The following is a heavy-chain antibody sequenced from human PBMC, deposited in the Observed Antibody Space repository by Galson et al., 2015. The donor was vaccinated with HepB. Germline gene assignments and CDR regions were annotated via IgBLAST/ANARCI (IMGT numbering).Heavy chain of an antibody. J-gene: IGHJ2*01. D-gene: IGHD6-13*01. CDR3: ARDGYSSSWYVRYFDL. CDR2: IYSGGST. CDR1: GFTVSSNY. Sequence: SLRLSCAASGFTVSSNYMSWVRQAPGKGLEWVSVIYSGGSTYYADSVKGRFTISRDNSKNPLYLQMNSLRAEDTAVYYCARDGYSSSWYVRYFDLWGRGTLVTVSS. V-gene: IGHV3-66*01.